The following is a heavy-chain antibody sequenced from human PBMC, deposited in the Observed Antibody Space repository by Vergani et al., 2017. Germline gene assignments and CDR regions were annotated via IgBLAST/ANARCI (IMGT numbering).Heavy chain of an antibody. J-gene: IGHJ6*02. Sequence: QLQESGPGLVKPSETLSLTCAVSGYSISSGYYWGWIRQPPGKGLEWIGSIYHSGSTYYNPSLKSRVTISVDTSKNQFSLKLSSVTAADTAVYYCARHDWVGGSSFYYYGMDVWGQGTTVTVSS. CDR3: ARHDWVGGSSFYYYGMDV. CDR1: GYSISSGYY. CDR2: IYHSGST. V-gene: IGHV4-38-2*01. D-gene: IGHD1-26*01.